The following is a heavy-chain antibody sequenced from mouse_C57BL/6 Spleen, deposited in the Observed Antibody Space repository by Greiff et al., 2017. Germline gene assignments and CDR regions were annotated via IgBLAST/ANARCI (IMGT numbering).Heavy chain of an antibody. CDR2: INYDGSST. CDR3: ARGLTNFDY. D-gene: IGHD1-2*01. Sequence: EVKLVESEGGLVQPGSSMKLSCTASGFTFSDYYMAWVRQVPEKGLEWVANINYDGSSTYYLDSLKSRFIISRDNAKNILYLQMSSQKSEDTATYYCARGLTNFDYWGQGTTLTVSS. J-gene: IGHJ2*01. CDR1: GFTFSDYY. V-gene: IGHV5-16*01.